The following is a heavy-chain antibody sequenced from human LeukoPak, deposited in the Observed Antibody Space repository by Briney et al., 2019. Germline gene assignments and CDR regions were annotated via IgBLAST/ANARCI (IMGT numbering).Heavy chain of an antibody. V-gene: IGHV3-23*01. CDR2: ISGGSST. CDR3: AKKGGYDSSGYLPLEY. D-gene: IGHD3-22*01. Sequence: GGSLRLSCAASGFTFRDYAMTWVRQAPGKGLEWVSAISGGSSTYFADSVKGRFTISRDNSANTVYLQMNSLRAEDTAVYYCAKKGGYDSSGYLPLEYWGQGTLVTVSS. CDR1: GFTFRDYA. J-gene: IGHJ4*02.